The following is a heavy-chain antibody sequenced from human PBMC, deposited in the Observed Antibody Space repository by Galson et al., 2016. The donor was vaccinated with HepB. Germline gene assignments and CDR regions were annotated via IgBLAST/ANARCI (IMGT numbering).Heavy chain of an antibody. J-gene: IGHJ6*02. CDR1: GGSISSSSYY. D-gene: IGHD6-19*01. Sequence: LSLTCTVSGGSISSSSYYWGWIRQPPGKGLEWIGSIYYSGSTYYNPSLKSRVTISVDTSKNQFSLKLSSVTAADTAVYYCASEGIAVAGTYYYGMDVWGQGNTVSVSS. CDR3: ASEGIAVAGTYYYGMDV. V-gene: IGHV4-39*01. CDR2: IYYSGST.